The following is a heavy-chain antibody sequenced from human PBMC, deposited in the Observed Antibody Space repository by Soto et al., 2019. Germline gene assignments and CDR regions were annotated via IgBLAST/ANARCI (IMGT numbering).Heavy chain of an antibody. CDR3: ARDGSPFGGLNNWFDP. Sequence: SVKVSCKASGGTFSSYAISWVRQAPGQGLEWMGGIIPIFGTANYAQKFQGRVTITADKSTSTAYMELSSLRSEDTAVYYCARDGSPFGGLNNWFDPWGQGTLVTVSS. J-gene: IGHJ5*02. CDR2: IIPIFGTA. V-gene: IGHV1-69*06. D-gene: IGHD3-10*01. CDR1: GGTFSSYA.